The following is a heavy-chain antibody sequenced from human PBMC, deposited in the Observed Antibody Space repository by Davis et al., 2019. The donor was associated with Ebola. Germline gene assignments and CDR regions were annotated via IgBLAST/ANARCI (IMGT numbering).Heavy chain of an antibody. CDR3: ARGKYALASDLDY. CDR1: GFTFSSYS. V-gene: IGHV3-21*01. D-gene: IGHD2-15*01. Sequence: GESLKISCAASGFTFSSYSMNWVRQAPGKGLEWVSTISSSSSYIYYADSVKGRFTTSRDNAKNSLYLQMNSLRDEDTAVYYCARGKYALASDLDYWGQGTLVTVSS. CDR2: ISSSSSYI. J-gene: IGHJ4*02.